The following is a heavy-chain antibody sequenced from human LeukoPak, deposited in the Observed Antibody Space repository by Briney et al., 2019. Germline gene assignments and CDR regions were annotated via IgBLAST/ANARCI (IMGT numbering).Heavy chain of an antibody. V-gene: IGHV3-30*04. J-gene: IGHJ5*02. Sequence: TRGSLRLSCAASGFTFSSYAMHWGRQAPGKGLEWGAVISYDGSNKYYADSVKGRFTISRDNSKNTLYLQMNSLRAEDTAVYYCARDYLLWFGEISNWFDPWGQGTLVTVSS. CDR1: GFTFSSYA. D-gene: IGHD3-10*01. CDR3: ARDYLLWFGEISNWFDP. CDR2: ISYDGSNK.